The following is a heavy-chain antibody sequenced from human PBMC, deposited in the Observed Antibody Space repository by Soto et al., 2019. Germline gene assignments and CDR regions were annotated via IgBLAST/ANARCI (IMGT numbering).Heavy chain of an antibody. D-gene: IGHD5-12*01. CDR1: GFTFSSFG. CDR3: AKDRSVVATTPDFDY. V-gene: IGHV3-30*18. Sequence: QVPLVESGGGVVQPGRSLRLSCAASGFTFSSFGMHWVRQAPGKGLEWVAVASYDGSYKYYADSVKGRFTISRDNSTNTLSLQMNSLRAEDTAVYYCAKDRSVVATTPDFDYWGQGTLVTVSS. CDR2: ASYDGSYK. J-gene: IGHJ4*02.